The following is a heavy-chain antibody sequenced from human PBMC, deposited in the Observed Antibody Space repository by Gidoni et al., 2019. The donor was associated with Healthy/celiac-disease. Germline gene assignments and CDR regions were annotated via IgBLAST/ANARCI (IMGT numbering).Heavy chain of an antibody. CDR1: GGSFSGYY. V-gene: IGHV4-34*01. D-gene: IGHD2-2*01. CDR2: INHSGST. Sequence: QVQLQQWGAGLLKPSETLSLTCAAYGGSFSGYYWSWIRQPPGKGLEWSGVINHSGSTNYIPSLKSRVTISVDTSKNQFTLKLSSVTAADTAVYYCARGVPFIVVVPAAILAAKRHRKNYFDYWGQGTLVTVSS. J-gene: IGHJ4*02. CDR3: ARGVPFIVVVPAAILAAKRHRKNYFDY.